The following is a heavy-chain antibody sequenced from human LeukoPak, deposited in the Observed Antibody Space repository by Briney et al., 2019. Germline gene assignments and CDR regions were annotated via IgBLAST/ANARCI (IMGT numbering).Heavy chain of an antibody. Sequence: SETLSLTCTVSGGSISSSIYYWGWIRQPPGKGLEWIGSIYYSGSTYYNPSLKSRVTISVDTSKNQFSLKLSSVTAADTAVYYCARLYGGNPGIDYWGQGTLVTVSS. CDR3: ARLYGGNPGIDY. V-gene: IGHV4-39*07. J-gene: IGHJ4*02. D-gene: IGHD4-23*01. CDR1: GGSISSSIYY. CDR2: IYYSGST.